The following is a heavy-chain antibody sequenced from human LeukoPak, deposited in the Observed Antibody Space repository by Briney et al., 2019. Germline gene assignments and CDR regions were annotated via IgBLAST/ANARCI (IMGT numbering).Heavy chain of an antibody. J-gene: IGHJ4*02. V-gene: IGHV3-30*02. CDR2: IRYDGSNK. CDR1: GFTFSSYG. Sequence: GGSLRLSCAASGFTFSSYGMHWVRQAPGKGLEWVAFIRYDGSNKYYADSVKGRFTISRDNSKNSLYLQMNSLRAEDTAVYFCTREAAAGIDYWGQGTLVTVSS. D-gene: IGHD6-13*01. CDR3: TREAAAGIDY.